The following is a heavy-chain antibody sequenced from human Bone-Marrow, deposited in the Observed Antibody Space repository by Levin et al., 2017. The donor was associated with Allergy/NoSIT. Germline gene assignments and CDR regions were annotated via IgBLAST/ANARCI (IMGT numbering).Heavy chain of an antibody. CDR1: CGSIRSSY. CDR3: ARTYSSSPGQIWYYYYGMDV. D-gene: IGHD6-6*01. Sequence: SPTLSLPCTVSCGSIRSSYWSWIRPPPGKGLEWIGYIYYSGSTNYNPSLKSRVTISVDTSKNQFSLKLSSVTAADTAVYYCARTYSSSPGQIWYYYYGMDVWGQGTTVTVSS. CDR2: IYYSGST. J-gene: IGHJ6*02. V-gene: IGHV4-59*08.